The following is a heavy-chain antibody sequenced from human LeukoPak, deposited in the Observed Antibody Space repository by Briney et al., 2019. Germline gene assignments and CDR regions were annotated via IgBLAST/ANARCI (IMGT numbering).Heavy chain of an antibody. CDR1: GGSISSSNW. V-gene: IGHV4-4*02. CDR2: IYHSGST. CDR3: ARGPEQWLVRSNWFDP. J-gene: IGHJ5*02. D-gene: IGHD6-19*01. Sequence: SEILSLTCAVSGGSISSSNWWSWVRQPPGKGLEWIGEIYHSGSTNYNPSLKSRVTISVDKSKNQFSLKLSSVTAADTAVYYCARGPEQWLVRSNWFDPWGQGTLVTVSS.